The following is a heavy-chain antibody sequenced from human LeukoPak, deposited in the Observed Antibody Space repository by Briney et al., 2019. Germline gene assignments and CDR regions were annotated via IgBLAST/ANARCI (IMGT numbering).Heavy chain of an antibody. V-gene: IGHV3-7*03. CDR1: GFTFSSYW. CDR2: IKQDGSEK. J-gene: IGHJ4*02. Sequence: GGSLRLSCAASGFTFSSYWVSWVRQAPGKGLEWVANIKQDGSEKYYVDSVKGRFTISRDNAKNSLYLQMNSLRAEDTAVYYCARGDQRITMVRGVITHWGQGTLVTVSS. D-gene: IGHD3-10*01. CDR3: ARGDQRITMVRGVITH.